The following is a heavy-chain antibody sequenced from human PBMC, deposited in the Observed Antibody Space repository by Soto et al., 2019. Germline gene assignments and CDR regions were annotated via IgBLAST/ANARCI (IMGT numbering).Heavy chain of an antibody. CDR3: ARGDATKIVVTTYYAMDV. Sequence: QVQLVQSGAEVKKPGSSVKVSYKASGGSLSNYGISWVRQAPGQGLEWMGAIIPVFGTPNYAQKFQDRVTITADESTTTVYMEVISLTSEDTAVYYCARGDATKIVVTTYYAMDVWGQGTTVTVSS. CDR2: IIPVFGTP. J-gene: IGHJ6*02. V-gene: IGHV1-69*12. D-gene: IGHD3-22*01. CDR1: GGSLSNYG.